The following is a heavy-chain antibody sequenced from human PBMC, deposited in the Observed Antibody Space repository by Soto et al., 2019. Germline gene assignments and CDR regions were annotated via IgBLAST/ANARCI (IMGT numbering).Heavy chain of an antibody. Sequence: SETLSLTCTVSGGSISSSSYYWGWIRQPPGKGLEWIGSIYYSGSTYYNPSLKSRVTISVDTSKNQFSLKLSSVTAADTAVYYCARLRNIAVAVRWFDPWGQGTLVTVSS. J-gene: IGHJ5*02. CDR1: GGSISSSSYY. V-gene: IGHV4-39*01. D-gene: IGHD6-19*01. CDR2: IYYSGST. CDR3: ARLRNIAVAVRWFDP.